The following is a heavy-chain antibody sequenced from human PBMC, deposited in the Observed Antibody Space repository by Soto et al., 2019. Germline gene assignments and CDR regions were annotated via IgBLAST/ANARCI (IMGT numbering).Heavy chain of an antibody. J-gene: IGHJ6*02. V-gene: IGHV3-23*01. D-gene: IGHD4-17*01. CDR1: GLTFSSYV. Sequence: EVQLLESGGGLVQPGGSLRLSCAASGLTFSSYVMSWVRQAPGKGLEWVSTFSGSGGTTYYADSVKGRFTISRDNSKNTLYLQMNSLRAEDTAIYYCATHTWTTVTGGMDVWGQGTTVTVSS. CDR3: ATHTWTTVTGGMDV. CDR2: FSGSGGTT.